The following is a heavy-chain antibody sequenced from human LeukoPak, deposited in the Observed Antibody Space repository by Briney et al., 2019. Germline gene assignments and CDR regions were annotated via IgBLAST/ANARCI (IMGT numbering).Heavy chain of an antibody. CDR3: ARDGGQGGPFDY. Sequence: GGSLRLSCVISGFTVISNYMSWVRQAPGKGLEWVSSISSSSSYIYYADSVKGRFTISRDNAKNSLYLQMNSLRAEDTAVYYCARDGGQGGPFDYWGQGTLVTVSS. CDR2: ISSSSSYI. J-gene: IGHJ4*02. V-gene: IGHV3-21*01. D-gene: IGHD3-16*01. CDR1: GFTVISNY.